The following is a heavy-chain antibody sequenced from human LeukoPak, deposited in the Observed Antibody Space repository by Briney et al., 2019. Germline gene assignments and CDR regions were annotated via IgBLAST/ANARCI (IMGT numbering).Heavy chain of an antibody. V-gene: IGHV4-59*01. J-gene: IGHJ6*03. CDR2: IYYSGST. CDR1: GGSISSYY. CDR3: ARSYSNDYYYYMDV. D-gene: IGHD4-11*01. Sequence: SETLSLTCTVSGGSISSYYWSRIRQPPGKGLEWIGYIYYSGSTNYNPSLKSRATISVDTSKNQFSLKLSSVTAADTAVYYCARSYSNDYYYYMDVWGKGTTVTVSS.